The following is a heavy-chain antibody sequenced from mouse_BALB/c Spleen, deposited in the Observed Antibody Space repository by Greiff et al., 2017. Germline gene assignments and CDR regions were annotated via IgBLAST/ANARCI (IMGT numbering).Heavy chain of an antibody. CDR2: IFPGSGNT. CDR3: ARSQGGSWFAY. CDR1: GYSFTSYY. J-gene: IGHJ3*01. D-gene: IGHD1-1*02. V-gene: IGHV1-66*01. Sequence: QVQLQQSGPELVKPGASVKISCKASGYSFTSYYIHWVKQRPGQGLEWIGWIFPGSGNTKYNEKFKGKATLTADTSSSTAYMQLSSLTSEDSAVYFCARSQGGSWFAYWGQGTLVTVSA.